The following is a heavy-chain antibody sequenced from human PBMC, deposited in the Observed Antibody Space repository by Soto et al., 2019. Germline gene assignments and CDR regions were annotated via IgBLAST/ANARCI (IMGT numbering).Heavy chain of an antibody. V-gene: IGHV1-3*01. J-gene: IGHJ4*02. Sequence: ASVKVSCKTSGYTFTTYAMHWVRQAPGQRLEWMGWINAGNGNTEYSQKFQGRVTITRDTSASTAYMELSSLRSEDTALYYCARVSGWYHFDYWGQGTQVTVSS. CDR3: ARVSGWYHFDY. CDR2: INAGNGNT. CDR1: GYTFTTYA. D-gene: IGHD6-19*01.